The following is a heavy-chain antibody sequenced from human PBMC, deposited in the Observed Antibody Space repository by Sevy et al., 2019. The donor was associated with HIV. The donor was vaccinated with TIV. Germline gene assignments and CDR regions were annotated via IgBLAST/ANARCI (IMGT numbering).Heavy chain of an antibody. D-gene: IGHD3-22*01. CDR2: ISGSGGST. J-gene: IGHJ4*02. Sequence: GESLKISCAASGFTFSSYAMSWVRQAPGKGLEWVSAISGSGGSTYYADSVKGRFTISRDNSKNTLYLQMNSLRAEDTAVYYCAKNFYYDSSGYYGPHDYWGQGTLVTVSS. V-gene: IGHV3-23*01. CDR3: AKNFYYDSSGYYGPHDY. CDR1: GFTFSSYA.